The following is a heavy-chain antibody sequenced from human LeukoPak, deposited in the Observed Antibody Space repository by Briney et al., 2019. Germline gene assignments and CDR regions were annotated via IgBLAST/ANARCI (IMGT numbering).Heavy chain of an antibody. V-gene: IGHV3-23*01. J-gene: IGHJ4*02. CDR1: GFTFSSYA. CDR2: ISGSGGST. CDR3: ARVVAAAGPSDY. Sequence: PGGSLRLSCAASGFTFSSYAMSWVRQAPGKGLEWVSDISGSGGSTYYADSVKGRFTISRDNSKNTLYLQMNSLRAEDTAVYYCARVVAAAGPSDYWGQGTLVTVSS. D-gene: IGHD6-13*01.